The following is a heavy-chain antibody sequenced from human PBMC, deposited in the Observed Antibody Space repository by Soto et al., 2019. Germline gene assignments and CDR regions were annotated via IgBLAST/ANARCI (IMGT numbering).Heavy chain of an antibody. CDR1: GISLSSSDVG. V-gene: IGHV2-5*02. CDR2: IYWDDDK. CDR3: VRASGGGNSAYFDY. J-gene: IGHJ4*02. D-gene: IGHD2-21*02. Sequence: QITLKESGPTLVKPTQTLTLTCTLSGISLSSSDVGVGWIRQPPGKALEWLALIYWDDDKRYSPSLKSRLTITKDTSRNQVVLTVTNLDPVDTATYYCVRASGGGNSAYFDYWGQGTLVTVSS.